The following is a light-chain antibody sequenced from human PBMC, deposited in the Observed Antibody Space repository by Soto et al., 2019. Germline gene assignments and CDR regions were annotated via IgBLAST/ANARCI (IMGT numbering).Light chain of an antibody. CDR2: EVT. J-gene: IGLJ2*01. V-gene: IGLV2-23*02. Sequence: QSALTQPASVSGSPGQSITISCTGTSSDVGSHNFVSWYHQRPGKAPKLMIFEVTKRPSGVSSRFSASKSGNTASLTISGVQAEDEADYYCCSYAGTTTWVFGGGTKLPS. CDR3: CSYAGTTTWV. CDR1: SSDVGSHNF.